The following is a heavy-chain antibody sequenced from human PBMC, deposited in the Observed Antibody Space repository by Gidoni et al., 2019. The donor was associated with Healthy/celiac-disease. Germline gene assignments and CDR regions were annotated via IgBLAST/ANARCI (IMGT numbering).Heavy chain of an antibody. V-gene: IGHV3-33*01. J-gene: IGHJ4*02. CDR3: ARDLGGGFDY. D-gene: IGHD3-16*01. CDR2: IWYDGSNK. CDR1: GFTFSSYG. Sequence: QVQLVESGGSLVQPGRSLRLSCSASGFTFSSYGMHWVRQDPGKGLEWVAVIWYDGSNKYYADSVKGRFTISRDNSKNTLYLQMNSLRAEDTAVYYCARDLGGGFDYWGQGTLVTVSS.